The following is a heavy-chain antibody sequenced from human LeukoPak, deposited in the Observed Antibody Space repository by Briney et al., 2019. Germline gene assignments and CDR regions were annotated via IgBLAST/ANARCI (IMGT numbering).Heavy chain of an antibody. CDR2: IYSSGSP. D-gene: IGHD1-1*01. J-gene: IGHJ4*02. CDR3: ARSLKAATDYFDY. Sequence: AETLSLTCTVSGGSISNYYWSWIRQPAGKGLEWIGRIYSSGSPNYNPSLKSRVTMSVDTSKNQFSLKLSSVTAADTAVYYCARSLKAATDYFDYWGQGTLVTVSS. CDR1: GGSISNYY. V-gene: IGHV4-4*07.